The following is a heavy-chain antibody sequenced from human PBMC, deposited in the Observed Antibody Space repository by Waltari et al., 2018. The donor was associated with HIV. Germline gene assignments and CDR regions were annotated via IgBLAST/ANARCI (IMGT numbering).Heavy chain of an antibody. CDR3: ARGGAGATAEDLFDP. Sequence: GGLVEPGGSLRLSCAPSGFSFSFFSMNWVRQAPGKGLEWVSSISSTSSHIFYADSVRGRFTISRDNAKNSLYLQMNSLKAEDTAVYYCARGGAGATAEDLFDPWGQGTLVTVSS. CDR1: GFSFSFFS. CDR2: ISSTSSHI. J-gene: IGHJ5*02. D-gene: IGHD1-26*01. V-gene: IGHV3-21*01.